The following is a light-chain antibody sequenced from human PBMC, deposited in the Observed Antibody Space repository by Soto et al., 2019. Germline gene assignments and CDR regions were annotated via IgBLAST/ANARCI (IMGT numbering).Light chain of an antibody. CDR2: GAS. CDR1: QSISTY. J-gene: IGKJ5*01. Sequence: EIVMTQSPATLSVSPGERATLSCRASQSISTYLAWYQQKPGQSPRLLIYGASTRASGVPARFSGSGSGTEFTLTISSLQSEDCAVYYCQQYDNWPPITFGQGTRLEIK. V-gene: IGKV3-15*01. CDR3: QQYDNWPPIT.